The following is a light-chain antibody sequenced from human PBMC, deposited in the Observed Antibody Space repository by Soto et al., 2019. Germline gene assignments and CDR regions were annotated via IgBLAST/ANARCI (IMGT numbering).Light chain of an antibody. CDR1: SGHSSYA. CDR3: QTWGTGTLYV. Sequence: QLVLTQSPSASASLGASVKLTCTLSSGHSSYAIAWHQQQPEKGPRYLMKLNSDGSHSKGDGIPDRFSGSSSGAERYLTISSLQSEDEADYYCQTWGTGTLYVFGTGTKSPS. V-gene: IGLV4-69*01. J-gene: IGLJ1*01. CDR2: LNSDGSH.